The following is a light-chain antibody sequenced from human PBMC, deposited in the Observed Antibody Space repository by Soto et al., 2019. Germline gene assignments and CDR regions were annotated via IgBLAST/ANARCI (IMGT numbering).Light chain of an antibody. J-gene: IGLJ2*01. CDR3: QVWDSTTVI. V-gene: IGLV3-1*01. CDR2: QDT. CDR1: KLGNKY. Sequence: SYELTQPPSVSVSPGQTASITCSGDKLGNKYPCWYQQKPGQSPVLVIYQDTKRPSGIPERFSGSNSGNTATLTISGTQALDEADYYCQVWDSTTVIFGGGTKLTVL.